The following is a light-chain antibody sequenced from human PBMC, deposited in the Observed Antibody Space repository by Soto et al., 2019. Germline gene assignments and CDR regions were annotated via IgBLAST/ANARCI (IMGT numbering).Light chain of an antibody. CDR1: QGIRND. CDR2: AAS. J-gene: IGKJ2*01. V-gene: IGKV1-6*01. Sequence: QMTQSPSTLSGSVGDRVTITCLASQGIRNDLGWYQQKPGKAPKLLIFAASSLQSGVPSRFSGSGSGTDFTLTISSLQPEDFATYYCLQDYNYPYTFGQGTKVDIK. CDR3: LQDYNYPYT.